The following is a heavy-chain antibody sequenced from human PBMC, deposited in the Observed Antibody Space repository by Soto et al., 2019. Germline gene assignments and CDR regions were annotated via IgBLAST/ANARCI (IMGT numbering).Heavy chain of an antibody. CDR1: GFTFSSYG. J-gene: IGHJ5*02. CDR2: IWYDGSNK. V-gene: IGHV3-33*01. D-gene: IGHD4-17*01. CDR3: AGDYYGDYVGRFHP. Sequence: QVQLVESGGGVVQPGRSLRLSCAASGFTFSSYGMHWVRQAPGKGLEWVAVIWYDGSNKYYADSVKGRFTISRDNSKNTLYLQVTSLTADYTAVYYCAGDYYGDYVGRFHPWGKGTLVTVSS.